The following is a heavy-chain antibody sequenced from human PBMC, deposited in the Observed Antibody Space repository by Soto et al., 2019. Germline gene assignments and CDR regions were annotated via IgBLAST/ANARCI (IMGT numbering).Heavy chain of an antibody. D-gene: IGHD2-15*01. CDR1: GFTFSSYG. CDR2: IWYDGSNK. V-gene: IGHV3-33*01. Sequence: GGSLRLSCAASGFTFSSYGMHWVRQAPGKGLEWVAVIWYDGSNKYYADSVKGRFTISRDNSKNTLYLQMNSLRAEDTAVYYCARVICGGVWGGGSCYTRYYFDYWGQGTLVTVSS. J-gene: IGHJ4*02. CDR3: ARVICGGVWGGGSCYTRYYFDY.